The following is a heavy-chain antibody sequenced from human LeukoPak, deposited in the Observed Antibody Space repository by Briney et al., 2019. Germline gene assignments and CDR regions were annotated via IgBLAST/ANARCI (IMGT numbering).Heavy chain of an antibody. D-gene: IGHD2-2*01. V-gene: IGHV3-53*04. CDR3: ARSSRRYCSSTSCYPHWFDP. CDR2: IYSGGST. CDR1: GGSISSYY. Sequence: ETLSLTCTVSGGSISSYYWSWVRQAPGKGLEWVSVIYSGGSTYYADSVKGRFTISRHNSKNTLYLQMNSLRAEDTAVYYCARSSRRYCSSTSCYPHWFDPWGQGTLATVSS. J-gene: IGHJ5*02.